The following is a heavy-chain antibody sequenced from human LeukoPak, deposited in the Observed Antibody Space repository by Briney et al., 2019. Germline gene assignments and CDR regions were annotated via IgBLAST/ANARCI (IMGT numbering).Heavy chain of an antibody. V-gene: IGHV3-11*01. CDR1: GFRFSDYY. D-gene: IGHD3-22*01. CDR2: ISHSGATV. J-gene: IGHJ4*02. CDR3: ARDGAYDDASGYRADF. Sequence: GGSLRLSCKASGFRFSDYYMNWVRQTPGKGLEWLSYISHSGATVQYADSVRGRFTVSRDNHKNTLYLQMSSLRIEDTSVYYCARDGAYDDASGYRADFWGQGTLVTVSS.